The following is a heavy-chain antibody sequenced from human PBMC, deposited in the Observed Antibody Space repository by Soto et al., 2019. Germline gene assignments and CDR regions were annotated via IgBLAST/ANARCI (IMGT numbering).Heavy chain of an antibody. CDR2: IHYSGST. CDR3: ARDRDNSNNGGFDI. V-gene: IGHV4-39*02. D-gene: IGHD4-4*01. CDR1: GGSISSSSYF. J-gene: IGHJ3*02. Sequence: QLQLQESGPGLVKPSETLSLTCTVSGGSISSSSYFWVWIRQPPGKGLEWIGRIHYSGSTYYNPSLRSRVSISVDSPKNQFPLKLSSVTAADSAVYYCARDRDNSNNGGFDIWGQGTMVTVSS.